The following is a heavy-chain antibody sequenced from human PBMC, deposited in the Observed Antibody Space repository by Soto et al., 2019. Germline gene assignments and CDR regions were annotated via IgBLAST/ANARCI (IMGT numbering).Heavy chain of an antibody. CDR2: INPNSRGT. Sequence: ASVKVSCKASGYTFTDYFIHWVRQAPGQGFEWMGWINPNSRGTNYAQKFQGRVTMTRDTSNSKAYMELRGLTSDDTAVYYCARVTLKAGNWFDPWGQGTLVTVSS. CDR3: ARVTLKAGNWFDP. J-gene: IGHJ5*02. CDR1: GYTFTDYF. V-gene: IGHV1-2*02.